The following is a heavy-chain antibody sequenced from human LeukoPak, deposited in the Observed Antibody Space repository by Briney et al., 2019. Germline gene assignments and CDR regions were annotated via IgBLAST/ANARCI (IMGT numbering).Heavy chain of an antibody. CDR1: GGCFSGYY. CDR3: ARTPRYYDSSGSKGGFDY. Sequence: SETLSLTCAVYGGCFSGYYWSWIRQPPGKGLEWIGEINHSGSTNYNPSLKSRVTISVDTSKNQFSLKLSSVTAADTAVYYCARTPRYYDSSGSKGGFDYWGQGTLVTVSS. CDR2: INHSGST. D-gene: IGHD3-22*01. V-gene: IGHV4-34*01. J-gene: IGHJ4*02.